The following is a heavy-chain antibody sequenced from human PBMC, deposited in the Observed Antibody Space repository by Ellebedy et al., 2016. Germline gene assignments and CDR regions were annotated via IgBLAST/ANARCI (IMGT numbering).Heavy chain of an antibody. V-gene: IGHV3-30-3*01. CDR3: ARLTYYYDSSGWSY. J-gene: IGHJ4*02. D-gene: IGHD3-22*01. CDR2: ISYDGSNK. CDR1: GFTFSSYA. Sequence: GESLKISCAASGFTFSSYAMHWVRQAPGKVLEWVAVISYDGSNKYYADSVKGRFTISRDNSKNTLYLQMNSLRAEDTAVYYCARLTYYYDSSGWSYWGQGTLVTVSS.